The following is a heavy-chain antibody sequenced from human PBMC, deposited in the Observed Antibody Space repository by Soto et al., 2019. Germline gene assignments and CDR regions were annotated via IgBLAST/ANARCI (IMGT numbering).Heavy chain of an antibody. CDR1: GYTFTSYY. V-gene: IGHV4-38-2*02. CDR2: ISHSGDT. CDR3: TRIYCTTTSCFINGMDV. Sequence: SCKASGYTFTSYYMHWIRQPPGKELEWIGTISHSGDTYYNPSLKSRVTISIDTAKNHLSLILSSVTAADTATYYCTRIYCTTTSCFINGMDVWGQGTTVTVSS. J-gene: IGHJ6*02. D-gene: IGHD2-2*01.